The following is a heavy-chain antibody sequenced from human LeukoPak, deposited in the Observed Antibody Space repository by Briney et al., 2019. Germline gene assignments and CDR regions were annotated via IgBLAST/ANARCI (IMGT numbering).Heavy chain of an antibody. J-gene: IGHJ3*02. D-gene: IGHD6-19*01. CDR2: IIPIFGTA. CDR1: GGTFSSYA. CDR3: ARALAGNDAFDI. V-gene: IGHV1-69*05. Sequence: ASVKVSCKASGGTFSSYAISWVRQAPGQGLEWMGGIIPIFGTANYAQKFQGRVTITTDESTSTAYMELSSLRSEDTAVYYCARALAGNDAFDIWGQGTMVTVSS.